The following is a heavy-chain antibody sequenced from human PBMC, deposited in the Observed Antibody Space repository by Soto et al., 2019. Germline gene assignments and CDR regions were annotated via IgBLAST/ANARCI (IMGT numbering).Heavy chain of an antibody. D-gene: IGHD2-15*01. CDR1: GDSISDYFY. CDR2: IYTDGTT. V-gene: IGHV4-4*07. Sequence: SETLSLTCTVSGDSISDYFYWSWIRQPAGKGLEWIGRIYTDGTTKYNPSLKSRVTLTLNKSKNHFSLMMSSVTAAETAVYYFAREVRGGFTGIFDQWGRGSRVTVSS. J-gene: IGHJ4*02. CDR3: AREVRGGFTGIFDQ.